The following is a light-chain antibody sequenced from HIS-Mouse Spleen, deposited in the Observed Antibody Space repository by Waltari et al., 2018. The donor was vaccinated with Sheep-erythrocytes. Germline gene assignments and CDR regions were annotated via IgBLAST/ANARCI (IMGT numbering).Light chain of an antibody. V-gene: IGLV2-11*01. CDR3: QAWDSSTAWNVV. J-gene: IGLJ2*01. Sequence: QSALTQPRSVSGSPGQSLTISCTGTSSDDGGYNYVSWYQQHPGKAPKLMIYDVSKRPSGVPDRFSGSKSGNTASLTISGLQAEDEADYYCQAWDSSTAWNVVFGGGTKLTVL. CDR2: DVS. CDR1: SSDDGGYNY.